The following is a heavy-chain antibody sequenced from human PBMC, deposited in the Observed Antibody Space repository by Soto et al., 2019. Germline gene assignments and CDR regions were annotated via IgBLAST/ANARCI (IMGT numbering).Heavy chain of an antibody. CDR2: VYYSGST. D-gene: IGHD3-3*01. CDR3: ARFEGTIFGVARYDFDY. Sequence: SETLSLTCTVSGGSISSSSYYWGWIRQPPGKGLEWIGNVYYSGSTYYNSSLKSRVTISVDTSKNQFSLKLSSVTAADTAVYYCARFEGTIFGVARYDFDYWGQGTLVTVSS. CDR1: GGSISSSSYY. J-gene: IGHJ4*02. V-gene: IGHV4-39*01.